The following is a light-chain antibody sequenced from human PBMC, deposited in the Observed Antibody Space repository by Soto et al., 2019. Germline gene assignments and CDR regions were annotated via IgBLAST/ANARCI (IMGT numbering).Light chain of an antibody. Sequence: QSVRTQPASGSGSPGQSITISCTGTSIDVGSYNLVSWYQQHPGKAPKLMIYEVSKRPSGVSNRFSGSKSGNTASLTISGLQAEDEADYYCCSYAGSSSLFGTGTKVTVL. CDR2: EVS. V-gene: IGLV2-23*02. J-gene: IGLJ1*01. CDR1: SIDVGSYNL. CDR3: CSYAGSSSL.